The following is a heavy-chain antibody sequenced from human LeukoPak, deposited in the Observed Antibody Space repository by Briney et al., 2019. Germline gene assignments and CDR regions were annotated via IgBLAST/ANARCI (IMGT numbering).Heavy chain of an antibody. J-gene: IGHJ4*02. CDR1: GGTFSSYA. CDR2: IIPIFGTA. Sequence: ASVKVSCKASGGTFSSYAISWVRQAPGQGLEWMGGIIPIFGTANYAQKFQGRVTITTDESTSTAYMELSSLRSEDTAEYYCARSKFSNVYSSHDYWGQGTLVTVSS. V-gene: IGHV1-69*05. CDR3: ARSKFSNVYSSHDY. D-gene: IGHD6-13*01.